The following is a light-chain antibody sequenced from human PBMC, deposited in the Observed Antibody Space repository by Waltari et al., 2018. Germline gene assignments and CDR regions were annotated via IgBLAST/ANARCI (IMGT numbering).Light chain of an antibody. V-gene: IGLV2-14*03. CDR3: SSYTSINTLVV. CDR1: TSDVGSYNY. J-gene: IGLJ2*01. CDR2: DVT. Sequence: QSALTQPASVSGSPEQSITISCTGTTSDVGSYNYVSWYQQHPGTAPKLRIYDVTNRPSGVSNRFSGSKSGNTASLTISGLQAEDEADYYCSSYTSINTLVVFGGGTKLTVL.